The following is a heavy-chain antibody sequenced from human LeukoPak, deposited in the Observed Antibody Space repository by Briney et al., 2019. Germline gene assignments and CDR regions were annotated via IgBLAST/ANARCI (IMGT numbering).Heavy chain of an antibody. Sequence: ASVNVSCKASGYTFTGHFIHWVRQAPGQGLEWIGWSNPNSGGTNYAQKFQGRVTMTRDTSISTAYMELSRLRSDDTAVYYCAREYSRYSGTYYDYWGQGTLVTVSS. J-gene: IGHJ4*02. CDR1: GYTFTGHF. V-gene: IGHV1-2*02. CDR2: SNPNSGGT. CDR3: AREYSRYSGTYYDY. D-gene: IGHD5-12*01.